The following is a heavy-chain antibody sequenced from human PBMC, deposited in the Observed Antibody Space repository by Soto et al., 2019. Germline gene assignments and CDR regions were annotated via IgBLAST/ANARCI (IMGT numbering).Heavy chain of an antibody. CDR3: ARVERGTATTVVDAFDI. D-gene: IGHD1-1*01. Sequence: QVQLQQWGVGLLKPSETLSLTCAVYGGFVSSGSYYWSWIRQPPGKGLEWIGEMSHSGGTHFNPSLKSRVTISVDTSKNQFSLKMSSVTAADTALYYCARVERGTATTVVDAFDIWGPGTMVTVSS. CDR2: MSHSGGT. CDR1: GGFVSSGSYY. V-gene: IGHV4-34*01. J-gene: IGHJ3*02.